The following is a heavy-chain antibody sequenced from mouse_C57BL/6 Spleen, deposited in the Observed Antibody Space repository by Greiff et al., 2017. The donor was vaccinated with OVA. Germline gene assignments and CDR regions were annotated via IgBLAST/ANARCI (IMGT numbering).Heavy chain of an antibody. J-gene: IGHJ3*01. Sequence: VQLQQPGAELVRPGSSVKLSCKASGYTFTSYWMHWVKQRPIQGLEWIGNIDPSDSETHYNQKFKDKATLTVDKSSSTAYMQLSSLTSEDSAVYYCARAYYYSSSYGFAYWGQGTLVTVSA. D-gene: IGHD1-1*01. CDR1: GYTFTSYW. CDR3: ARAYYYSSSYGFAY. CDR2: IDPSDSET. V-gene: IGHV1-52*01.